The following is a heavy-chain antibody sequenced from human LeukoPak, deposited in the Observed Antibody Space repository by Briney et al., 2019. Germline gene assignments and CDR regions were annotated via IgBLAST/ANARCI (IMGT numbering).Heavy chain of an antibody. CDR1: GFTFGDYA. V-gene: IGHV4-34*01. Sequence: PGGSLRLSCTASGFTFGDYAMSWFRQAPGKGLEWIGEINHSGSTNYNPSLKSRVTISVDTSKNQFSLKLSSVTAADTAVYYCARRPLRGYSYGYDRSNWFDPWGQGTLVTVSS. CDR3: ARRPLRGYSYGYDRSNWFDP. CDR2: INHSGST. D-gene: IGHD5-18*01. J-gene: IGHJ5*02.